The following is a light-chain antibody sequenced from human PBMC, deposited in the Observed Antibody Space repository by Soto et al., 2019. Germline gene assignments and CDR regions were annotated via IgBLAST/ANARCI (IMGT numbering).Light chain of an antibody. J-gene: IGKJ5*01. CDR1: QGISSA. CDR2: GVS. Sequence: AIQLTQSPSSLSASVGDRVTITCRASQGISSALAWYQQKPGQAPKFLIYGVSSRATGIPDRFSGSGSGTDFTLTISRLEPEDFAVYHCQQYGSSPLITCGQGTRLEIK. CDR3: QQYGSSPLIT. V-gene: IGKV1-13*02.